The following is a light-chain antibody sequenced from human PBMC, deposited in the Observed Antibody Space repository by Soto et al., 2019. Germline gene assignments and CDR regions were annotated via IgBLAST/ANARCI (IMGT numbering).Light chain of an antibody. CDR2: AAS. CDR1: QGISSY. CDR3: QQYYSYPLT. J-gene: IGKJ4*01. V-gene: IGKV1-8*01. Sequence: AIRMTQSPSSFSASTGDRVTISCRASQGISSYLAWYQQKPGKAPKLLIYAASTLQSGVPSRFSGSGSGTDFTLTISCLQSEDVATYYFQQYYSYPLTFGEGTKVEIK.